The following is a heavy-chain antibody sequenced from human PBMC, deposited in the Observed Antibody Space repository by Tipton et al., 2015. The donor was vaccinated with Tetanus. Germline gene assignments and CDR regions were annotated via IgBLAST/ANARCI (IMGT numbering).Heavy chain of an antibody. V-gene: IGHV4-31*03. CDR3: ARVATPSPGGYYYYMDV. CDR2: IYYSGST. D-gene: IGHD5-12*01. J-gene: IGHJ6*03. CDR1: GGSISSGGYY. Sequence: TLSLTCTVSGGSISSGGYYWSWIRQHPGKGLEWIGYIYYSGSTYYNPPLKSRVTISVDTSKNQFSLKLSSVTAADTAVYYCARVATPSPGGYYYYMDVWGKGTTVTVSS.